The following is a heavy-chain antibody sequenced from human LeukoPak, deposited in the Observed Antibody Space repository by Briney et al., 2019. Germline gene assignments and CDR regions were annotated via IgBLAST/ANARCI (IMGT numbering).Heavy chain of an antibody. CDR2: INAGNGNR. J-gene: IGHJ6*02. CDR3: ARDPGLYSSGWYPNYYYYGMDV. V-gene: IGHV1-3*01. CDR1: GYIFTNYA. D-gene: IGHD6-19*01. Sequence: ASVKVSCKASGYIFTNYAIHWVRQAPGQRLEWMGWINAGNGNRKYSQKFQGRVTITRDTSASTAYMELSSLRSEDTAVYYCARDPGLYSSGWYPNYYYYGMDVWGQGTTVTVSS.